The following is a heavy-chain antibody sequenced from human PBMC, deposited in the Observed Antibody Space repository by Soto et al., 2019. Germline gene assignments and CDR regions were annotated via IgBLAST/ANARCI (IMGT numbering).Heavy chain of an antibody. Sequence: ASVTVYWKAAGYAFTSYRIHWVRQAPGQGLEWMGVINPNGGATAYAQRFQGRVTMTGDTSTSTVYMDLGSLRSEDTAVYHCARAQVWDINDYWGQGTLVTVPQ. V-gene: IGHV1-46*03. CDR2: INPNGGAT. J-gene: IGHJ4*02. CDR1: GYAFTSYR. CDR3: ARAQVWDINDY. D-gene: IGHD1-26*01.